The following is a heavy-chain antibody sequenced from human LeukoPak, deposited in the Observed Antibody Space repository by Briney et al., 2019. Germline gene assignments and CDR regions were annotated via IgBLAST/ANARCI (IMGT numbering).Heavy chain of an antibody. CDR1: GFTFSSYA. J-gene: IGHJ4*02. V-gene: IGHV3-23*01. CDR2: ISGSGGST. CDR3: AKGNRARGSFYFDY. Sequence: PGGSLRLSCAASGFTFSSYAMTWVRQAPGKGLGWVSVISGSGGSTYYADSVKGRFTISRDNSKNTLYLQMNSLRAEDTAVYYCAKGNRARGSFYFDYWGQGTLVTVSS. D-gene: IGHD2/OR15-2a*01.